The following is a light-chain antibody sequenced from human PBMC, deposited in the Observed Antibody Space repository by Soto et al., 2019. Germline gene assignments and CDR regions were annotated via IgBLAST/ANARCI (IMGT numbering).Light chain of an antibody. J-gene: IGKJ4*01. V-gene: IGKV3D-15*01. CDR2: GAS. Sequence: EIVMTQSPATLSVSPGGRATLSCRASQSVSSNLAWYQQKPGQTPRLLIHGASTRATRIPARFSGSGSGTEFTLTISSLQSEDFAVYYCQQYNNWPLTFGGGTKVEIK. CDR1: QSVSSN. CDR3: QQYNNWPLT.